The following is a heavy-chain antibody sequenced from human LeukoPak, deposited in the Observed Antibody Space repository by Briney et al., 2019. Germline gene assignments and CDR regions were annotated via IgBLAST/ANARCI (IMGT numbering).Heavy chain of an antibody. D-gene: IGHD3-9*01. CDR3: ASSHYDILTGYYTLGY. Sequence: SETLSLTCTVSGGSISSSSYYWGWIRQPPGKGLEWIGSIYYSGSTYYNPSPKSRVTISVDRSKNQFSLKLSSVTAADTAVYYCASSHYDILTGYYTLGYWGQGTLVTVSS. J-gene: IGHJ4*02. V-gene: IGHV4-39*07. CDR1: GGSISSSSYY. CDR2: IYYSGST.